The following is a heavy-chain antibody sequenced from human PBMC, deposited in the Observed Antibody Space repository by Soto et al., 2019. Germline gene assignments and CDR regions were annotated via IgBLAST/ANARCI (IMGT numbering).Heavy chain of an antibody. CDR1: GFTFSSYG. CDR3: AREGIAVAGTDY. J-gene: IGHJ4*02. V-gene: IGHV3-33*01. D-gene: IGHD6-19*01. Sequence: QVQLVESGGGVVQPGRSLRLSCAASGFTFSSYGMHWVRQAPGKGLEWVAVIWYDGSNKYYADSVKGRFTISRDNSKNTLYLQMNSLRVDDTAVYYCAREGIAVAGTDYWGQGTLVTVSS. CDR2: IWYDGSNK.